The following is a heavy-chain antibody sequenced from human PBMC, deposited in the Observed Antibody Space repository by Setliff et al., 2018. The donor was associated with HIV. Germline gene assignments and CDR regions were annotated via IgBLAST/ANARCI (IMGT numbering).Heavy chain of an antibody. CDR3: ARGLKGGGYYFDY. Sequence: SETLSLTCTVSGDSISGYYWSWVRQPPGKGLEWIGYVYYGGSTNYNPSLKSRVTLSFDTSKNNFSLNLNSVTATDTAVYYCARGLKGGGYYFDYWGQGMLVTVSS. V-gene: IGHV4-59*01. CDR1: GDSISGYY. J-gene: IGHJ4*01. CDR2: VYYGGST. D-gene: IGHD1-26*01.